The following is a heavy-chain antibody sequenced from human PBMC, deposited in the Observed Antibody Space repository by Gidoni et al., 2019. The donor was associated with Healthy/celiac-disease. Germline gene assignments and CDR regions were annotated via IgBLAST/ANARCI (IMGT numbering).Heavy chain of an antibody. V-gene: IGHV7-4-1*02. Sequence: QVQLVQSGSELKKPGASVKVSCKASGYTFTSYAMNWVRQAPGQGLEWMGWINTNTGNPTYAQGFTGQFVFSLDTTVSTAYLQISNLKAEDTAVYYCARDKDDWDYYDSSGLDWGQGTLVTVSS. D-gene: IGHD3-22*01. J-gene: IGHJ4*02. CDR1: GYTFTSYA. CDR3: ARDKDDWDYYDSSGLD. CDR2: INTNTGNP.